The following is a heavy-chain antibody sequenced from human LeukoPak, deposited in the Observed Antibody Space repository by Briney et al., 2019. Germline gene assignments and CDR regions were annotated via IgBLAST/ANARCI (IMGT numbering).Heavy chain of an antibody. V-gene: IGHV1-69*06. CDR3: VRDDDSSGPQKNYLDF. D-gene: IGHD3-22*01. J-gene: IGHJ4*02. CDR2: ILPMFDTA. Sequence: ASVKVSCKASTGTFSSYALSWVRLAPGQGLEWMGRILPMFDTADYAQRFQGRVTITADKFTGTAFLEVSSLTSEDTGIYYCVRDDDSSGPQKNYLDFWGQGTRLTVSA. CDR1: TGTFSSYA.